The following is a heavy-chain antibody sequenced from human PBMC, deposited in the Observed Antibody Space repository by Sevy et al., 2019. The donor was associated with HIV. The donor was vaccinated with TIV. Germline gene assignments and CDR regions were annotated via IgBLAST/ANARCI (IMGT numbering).Heavy chain of an antibody. J-gene: IGHJ5*02. CDR2: IYYSGST. V-gene: IGHV4-31*03. D-gene: IGHD3-22*01. Sequence: SETLSLTCTVSGGSISSGGYCWSWIRQHPGKGLEWIGYIYYSGSTYYNPSLKSRVTISVDTSKNQFSLKLSSVTAADTAVYYCARGVLYYYDSSGYPQIDPWGQGTLVTVSS. CDR1: GGSISSGGYC. CDR3: ARGVLYYYDSSGYPQIDP.